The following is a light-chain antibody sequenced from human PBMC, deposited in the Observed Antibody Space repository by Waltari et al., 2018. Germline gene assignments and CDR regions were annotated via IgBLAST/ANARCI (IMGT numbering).Light chain of an antibody. CDR3: CSYAGSDTDVV. Sequence: QSALTQPRSVSGSPGQAVTISCPGISSDVGCYIYVSWYQQHPGTAPKHMIYDVSKRPSGVPDRFSGSKSGNTASLTISGLQGEDEADYYCCSYAGSDTDVVFGGGTKLTVL. J-gene: IGLJ2*01. V-gene: IGLV2-11*01. CDR1: SSDVGCYIY. CDR2: DVS.